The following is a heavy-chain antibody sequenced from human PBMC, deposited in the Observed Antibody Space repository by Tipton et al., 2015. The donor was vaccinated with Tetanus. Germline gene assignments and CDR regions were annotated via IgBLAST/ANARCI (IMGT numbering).Heavy chain of an antibody. CDR2: IYYSGST. Sequence: TLSLTCTVSGGSISSGGYYWSWIRQHPGKGLEWIGYIYYSGSTYYNPSLKSRVTISVDTSKNQFSLKLSSVTAADTAVYYCARMTGLQENWFDPWGQGTLVTVSS. J-gene: IGHJ5*02. V-gene: IGHV4-31*03. CDR3: ARMTGLQENWFDP. D-gene: IGHD5-24*01. CDR1: GGSISSGGYY.